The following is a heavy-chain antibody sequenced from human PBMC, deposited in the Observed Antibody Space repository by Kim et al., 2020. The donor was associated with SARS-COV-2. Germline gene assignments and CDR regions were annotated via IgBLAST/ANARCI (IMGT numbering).Heavy chain of an antibody. J-gene: IGHJ3*02. CDR1: GGTFSSYA. Sequence: SVKVSCKASGGTFSSYAISWVRQAPGQGLEWMGGIIPIFGTANYAQKFQGRVTITADESTSTAYMELSSLRSEDTAVYYCARGRPQLGIGAFDIWGQGTMVTVSS. D-gene: IGHD3-16*01. V-gene: IGHV1-69*13. CDR3: ARGRPQLGIGAFDI. CDR2: IIPIFGTA.